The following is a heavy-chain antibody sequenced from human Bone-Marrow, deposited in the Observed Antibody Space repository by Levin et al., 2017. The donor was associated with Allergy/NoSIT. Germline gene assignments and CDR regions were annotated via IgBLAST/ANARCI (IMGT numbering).Heavy chain of an antibody. CDR3: AREHLGSWYFDY. D-gene: IGHD6-13*01. CDR1: GYAFTAYG. Sequence: GESLKISCKASGYAFTAYGLNWVRQAPGQGLEWMGWIHTSSGDPEYAQDFTGRFVFSVDTSVNTAYLLISGLRTEDTAIYYCAREHLGSWYFDYWGQGTLVTVS. V-gene: IGHV7-4-1*02. J-gene: IGHJ4*02. CDR2: IHTSSGDP.